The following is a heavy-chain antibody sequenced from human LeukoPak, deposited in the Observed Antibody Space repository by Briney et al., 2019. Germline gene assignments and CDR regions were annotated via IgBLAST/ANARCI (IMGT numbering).Heavy chain of an antibody. V-gene: IGHV3-11*01. D-gene: IGHD3-10*01. J-gene: IGHJ4*02. Sequence: GGSLRLSCAASGLTLSDCYMGWIRQAPGKGLECVAYIYPGGGVIYYADSVKGRFTIFRDNTKNSLYLRMSSLRAEDTAVYYCAKDSVPYYYGSGSYPDYWGQGTLVTVSS. CDR3: AKDSVPYYYGSGSYPDY. CDR1: GLTLSDCY. CDR2: IYPGGGVI.